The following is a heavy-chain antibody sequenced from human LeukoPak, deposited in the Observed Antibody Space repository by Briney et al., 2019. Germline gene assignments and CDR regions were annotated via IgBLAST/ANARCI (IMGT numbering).Heavy chain of an antibody. CDR3: ARTVGYCSGGSCDRWFDP. V-gene: IGHV4-39*01. CDR2: IYYSGST. D-gene: IGHD2-15*01. Sequence: SETLSLTCTVSGGSISSSSYYWGWIRQPPGKGLEWIGSIYYSGSTYYNPSLKSRVTISVDTSKNQFSLKLSSVTAADTAVYYCARTVGYCSGGSCDRWFDPWGQGTLVTVSS. J-gene: IGHJ5*02. CDR1: GGSISSSSYY.